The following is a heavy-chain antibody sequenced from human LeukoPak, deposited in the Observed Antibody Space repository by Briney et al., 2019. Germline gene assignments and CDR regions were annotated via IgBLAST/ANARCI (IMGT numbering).Heavy chain of an antibody. CDR1: GFTFSNYA. D-gene: IGHD6-19*01. J-gene: IGHJ4*02. CDR3: AKDRYSSGWYSDFDY. CDR2: ISDDGSNK. V-gene: IGHV3-30*18. Sequence: GKSLRLSCAASGFTFSNYAMHWVRQAPGKGLEWVAVISDDGSNKYYGDSVKGRFTISRDNSKNTVYLQMNSLRAEDTAVYYCAKDRYSSGWYSDFDYWGQGTLVAVSS.